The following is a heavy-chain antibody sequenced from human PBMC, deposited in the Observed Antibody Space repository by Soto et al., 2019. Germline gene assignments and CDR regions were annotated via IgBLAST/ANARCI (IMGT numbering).Heavy chain of an antibody. Sequence: ASVKVSCKASGYTFTGYFMHWVRQAPGQGLEWMGWINPNSGDTNYAQKFQGRVTMTRDMSISTAYMELRRLTAEDTAIYYCARETHSSHHNFDYWGPGTLVTVS. J-gene: IGHJ4*02. V-gene: IGHV1-2*02. CDR3: ARETHSSHHNFDY. D-gene: IGHD5-18*01. CDR1: GYTFTGYF. CDR2: INPNSGDT.